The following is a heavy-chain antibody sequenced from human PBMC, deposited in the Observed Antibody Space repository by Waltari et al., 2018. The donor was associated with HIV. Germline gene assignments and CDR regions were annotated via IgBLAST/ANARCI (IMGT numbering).Heavy chain of an antibody. CDR3: ERRHYCDSTGYFVPRYYKYDGVDV. Sequence: QVQLQESGPGLVKPSETLSLTCTVSGSSISSNSYYWAWIRQSPGKGREWLGNIYYSGNTRYNPALKSLVTMSVVMSKNQFSLRLNSVTAADTAVYYCERRHYCDSTGYFVPRYYKYDGVDVWGQGTTVIVSS. CDR2: IYYSGNT. CDR1: GSSISSNSYY. V-gene: IGHV4-39*01. J-gene: IGHJ6*02. D-gene: IGHD3-22*01.